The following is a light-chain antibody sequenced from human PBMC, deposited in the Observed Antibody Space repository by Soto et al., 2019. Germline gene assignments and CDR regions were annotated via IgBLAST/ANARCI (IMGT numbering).Light chain of an antibody. CDR1: QSVSSN. V-gene: IGKV3-15*01. CDR3: QQYNNWPQT. CDR2: GAS. J-gene: IGKJ1*01. Sequence: EIVMTQSPATVSVSPGERATLSCRASQSVSSNLAWYQQKPGQAPRLLIYGASTRATDIPARFSGSGSGTEFTLTISSLQSDDFAVYHCQQYNNWPQTFGQGTKVEIK.